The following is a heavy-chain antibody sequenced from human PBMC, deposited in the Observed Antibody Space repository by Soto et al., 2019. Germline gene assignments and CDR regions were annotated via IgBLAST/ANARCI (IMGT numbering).Heavy chain of an antibody. Sequence: GASVKVSCKASGGTFSSYAISWVRQAPGQGLEWMGGIIPIFGTANYAQKFQGRVTITADGSTSTAYMELSSLRSEDTAVYYCARAHPSGSYYYGMDVWGQGTTVTVSS. CDR2: IIPIFGTA. CDR3: ARAHPSGSYYYGMDV. D-gene: IGHD1-26*01. J-gene: IGHJ6*02. CDR1: GGTFSSYA. V-gene: IGHV1-69*13.